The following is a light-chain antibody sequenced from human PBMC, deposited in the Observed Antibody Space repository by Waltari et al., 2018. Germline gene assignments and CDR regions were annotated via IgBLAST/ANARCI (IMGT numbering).Light chain of an antibody. Sequence: DIVMTQSPDSLAVSLGERATINCKSSQSIDDSLAWYQQKPGQPPRLLIHGASTRDTGIPVRFSGSGSGTDFTLTITGLQSEDFAVYFCQQYNQWPLTFGRGTKVEIK. CDR1: QSIDDS. CDR2: GAS. V-gene: IGKV3-15*01. CDR3: QQYNQWPLT. J-gene: IGKJ4*01.